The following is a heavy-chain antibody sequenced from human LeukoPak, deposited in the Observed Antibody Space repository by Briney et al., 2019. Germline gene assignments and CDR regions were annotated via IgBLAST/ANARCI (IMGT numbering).Heavy chain of an antibody. CDR3: AKDSYDFPDY. V-gene: IGHV3-30*02. CDR1: GFSFRSYG. CDR2: TLSDGSFS. D-gene: IGHD3-3*01. Sequence: GGSLRLSCAASGFSFRSYGMHWVRQAPGKGLEWVTYTLSDGSFSYYADSVKGRFSISKDNSKNTLYLQMNTLRAEDTAVYYCAKDSYDFPDYWGQGTLVTVSS. J-gene: IGHJ4*02.